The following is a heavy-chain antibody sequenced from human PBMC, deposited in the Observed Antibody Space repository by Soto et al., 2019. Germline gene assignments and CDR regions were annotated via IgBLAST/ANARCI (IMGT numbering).Heavy chain of an antibody. J-gene: IGHJ6*01. CDR1: GDSVSSNSAA. D-gene: IGHD6-13*01. V-gene: IGHV6-1*01. CDR2: TYYRSKSYN. Sequence: SQTLSLTCAISGDSVSSNSAAWNWIRQSPSRGLEWLGRTYYRSKSYNDYAVSVKSRITINPDTSKNQFSLQLNSVTPEDTAVYYCARVSFSSYSSSWYPTVGYDMEVLGQGTRVTV. CDR3: ARVSFSSYSSSWYPTVGYDMEV.